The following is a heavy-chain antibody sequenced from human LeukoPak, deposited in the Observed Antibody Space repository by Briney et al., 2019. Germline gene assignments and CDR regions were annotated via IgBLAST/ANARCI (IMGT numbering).Heavy chain of an antibody. V-gene: IGHV4-39*07. J-gene: IGHJ4*02. Sequence: SETLSLTCTVSGGSISSSSYYWGWIRQPPGKGLEWIGSIYYSGSTYYNPSLKSRVTISVDTSKNQFSLKLSSVTAADTAVYYCAARIVGATSYFDYRGQGTLVTVSS. CDR2: IYYSGST. CDR3: AARIVGATSYFDY. D-gene: IGHD1-26*01. CDR1: GGSISSSSYY.